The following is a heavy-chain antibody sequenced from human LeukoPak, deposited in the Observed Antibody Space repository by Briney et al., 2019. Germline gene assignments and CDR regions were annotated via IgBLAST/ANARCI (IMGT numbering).Heavy chain of an antibody. J-gene: IGHJ4*02. Sequence: KPSETLSLTCAVSGGSISSSNWWSWVRQPPGKGLEWIGEIYRSGSTNYNPSLKSRVTISVDKSKNQFSLKLISVTAADTAVYYCARGPPYIVVVTAIGFFDYWGQGTLVTVSS. CDR2: IYRSGST. CDR1: GGSISSSNW. V-gene: IGHV4-4*02. D-gene: IGHD2-21*02. CDR3: ARGPPYIVVVTAIGFFDY.